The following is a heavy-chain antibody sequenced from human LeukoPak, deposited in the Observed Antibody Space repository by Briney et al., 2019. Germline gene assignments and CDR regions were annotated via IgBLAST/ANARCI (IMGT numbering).Heavy chain of an antibody. J-gene: IGHJ4*02. V-gene: IGHV1-8*01. D-gene: IGHD3-16*02. Sequence: ASVKVSCKASGYTSTSYDINWVRQATGQGLEWMGWMNPNSGNTGYAQKFQGRVTMTRNTSISTAYMELSSLRSEDTAVYYCARVARMITFGGVIDIFDYWGQGTLVTVSS. CDR2: MNPNSGNT. CDR3: ARVARMITFGGVIDIFDY. CDR1: GYTSTSYD.